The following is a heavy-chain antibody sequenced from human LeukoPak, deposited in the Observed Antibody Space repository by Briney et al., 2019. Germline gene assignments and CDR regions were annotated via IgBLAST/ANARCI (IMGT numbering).Heavy chain of an antibody. Sequence: GASVTLSCKASGDTFSSYANSWVRHAPGQGLVLMGVIIPIFGTANYAQKFQRRVTITADESTSTAYMELSSLRSEDTAVYYCARVGGDYYDSSALDYWGQGTLVNVP. CDR3: ARVGGDYYDSSALDY. V-gene: IGHV1-69*13. J-gene: IGHJ4*02. CDR1: GDTFSSYA. CDR2: IIPIFGTA. D-gene: IGHD3-22*01.